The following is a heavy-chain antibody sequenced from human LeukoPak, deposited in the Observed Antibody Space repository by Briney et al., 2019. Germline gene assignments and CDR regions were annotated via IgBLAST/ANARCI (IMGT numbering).Heavy chain of an antibody. V-gene: IGHV3-30-3*01. J-gene: IGHJ4*02. CDR3: ARVGIVGAFDY. CDR1: GFTFSSYA. CDR2: ISYDGSNK. D-gene: IGHD1-26*01. Sequence: GGSLRLSCAASGFTFSSYAMHWVRQAPGKGLEWVAVISYDGSNKYYADSVKGRFTISRDNSKNTLYLQMNSLRAEDTAVYYCARVGIVGAFDYWGQGTLVTVSS.